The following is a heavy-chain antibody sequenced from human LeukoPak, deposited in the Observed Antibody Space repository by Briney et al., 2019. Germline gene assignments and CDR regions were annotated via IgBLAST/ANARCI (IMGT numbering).Heavy chain of an antibody. D-gene: IGHD3-22*01. Sequence: ASVKVSCKASGYSLSTYDNNWVRQAPGQGLEWLGWMRPKKSDTGYARKFQGRVTLTWNISTDTAFMELNSLTPEDTAVYFCAGGPPEDTSSGYWGQGTLVTVSS. CDR3: AGGPPEDTSSGY. CDR1: GYSLSTYD. J-gene: IGHJ4*02. CDR2: MRPKKSDT. V-gene: IGHV1-8*01.